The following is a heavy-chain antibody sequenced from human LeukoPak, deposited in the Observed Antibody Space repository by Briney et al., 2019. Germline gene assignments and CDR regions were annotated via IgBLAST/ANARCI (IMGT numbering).Heavy chain of an antibody. J-gene: IGHJ4*02. D-gene: IGHD1-26*01. CDR1: GYSFTNYW. CDR3: ARTTSGSYGEVDY. Sequence: GESLKISCKGSGYSFTNYWIDWVRQMPGKGLEWMGIIYPGDSDTRYSPSFQGQVTISADKSISTAYLQWSSLKASDTAMYYCARTTSGSYGEVDYWGQGTLVTVSS. CDR2: IYPGDSDT. V-gene: IGHV5-51*01.